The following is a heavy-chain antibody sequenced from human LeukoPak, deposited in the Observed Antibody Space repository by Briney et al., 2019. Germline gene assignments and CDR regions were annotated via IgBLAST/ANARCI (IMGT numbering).Heavy chain of an antibody. CDR2: ISSSGTTI. V-gene: IGHV3-11*04. Sequence: GGSLRLSCVVSGFTFSNYYMTWIRQAPGKGLQWVSYISSSGTTIHYADSVKGRFTISRDNAKNSLYLQMNSLRAGDTAVYYCARGVVPGDIDWFDPWGQGTLVTVSS. CDR1: GFTFSNYY. CDR3: ARGVVPGDIDWFDP. J-gene: IGHJ5*02. D-gene: IGHD5-12*01.